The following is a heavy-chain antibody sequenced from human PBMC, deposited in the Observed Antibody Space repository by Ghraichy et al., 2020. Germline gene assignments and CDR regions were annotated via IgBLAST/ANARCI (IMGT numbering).Heavy chain of an antibody. Sequence: GGSLRLSCAASGFAFSSYTINWVRQAPGKGLEWVSSISSSSSYIYYADSVKGRFAISRDNAKKTLYLQMNSLRVEDTAVYYCARDGTVAMISQLPNWFDPWGQGTLVTVSS. V-gene: IGHV3-21*01. D-gene: IGHD5-12*01. CDR3: ARDGTVAMISQLPNWFDP. J-gene: IGHJ5*02. CDR2: ISSSSSYI. CDR1: GFAFSSYT.